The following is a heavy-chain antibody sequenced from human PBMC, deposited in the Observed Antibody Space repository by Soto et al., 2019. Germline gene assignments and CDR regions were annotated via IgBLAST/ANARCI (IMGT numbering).Heavy chain of an antibody. CDR2: IKQDETEK. J-gene: IGHJ6*02. CDR1: GFTFSNYW. V-gene: IGHV3-7*05. Sequence: EVQLVESGGGLVQPGGSLRLSCAASGFTFSNYWMSWVRQAPGKGLVWVANIKQDETEKYYVDSAKGRFAISRDNAKNSLYLQMNSLRAEDTAVYYCARVRTENYYGMDVWGQGTTVTVSS. CDR3: ARVRTENYYGMDV.